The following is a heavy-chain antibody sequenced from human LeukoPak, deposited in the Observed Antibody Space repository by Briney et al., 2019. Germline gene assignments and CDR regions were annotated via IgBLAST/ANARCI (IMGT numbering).Heavy chain of an antibody. J-gene: IGHJ3*02. Sequence: PGGSLRLSCAASGLTVSSSYMSWVRQAPGKGLEWVSIIYNDGSTYYADSMKGRFTISRDNSKNTLYLQVNSLRAEDTAMYYCARNILFDFDIWGQGTMVTVSS. V-gene: IGHV3-53*01. CDR1: GLTVSSSY. CDR3: ARNILFDFDI. D-gene: IGHD3-3*01. CDR2: IYNDGST.